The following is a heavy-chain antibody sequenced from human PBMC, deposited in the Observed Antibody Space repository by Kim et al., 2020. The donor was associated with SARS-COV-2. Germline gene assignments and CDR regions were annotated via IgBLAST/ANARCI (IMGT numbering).Heavy chain of an antibody. D-gene: IGHD3-16*02. V-gene: IGHV4-59*08. Sequence: SNPSLKSRVTISVDTSKNQFSLKLSSVTAADTAVYYCARHIVIRGAPFDYWGQGTLVTVSS. CDR3: ARHIVIRGAPFDY. J-gene: IGHJ4*02.